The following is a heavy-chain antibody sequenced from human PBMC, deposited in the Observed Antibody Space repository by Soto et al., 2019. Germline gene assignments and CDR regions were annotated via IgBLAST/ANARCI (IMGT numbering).Heavy chain of an antibody. CDR2: IYYSGST. V-gene: IGHV4-59*08. D-gene: IGHD1-1*01. J-gene: IGHJ4*02. CDR3: ARHKESWNHTTDFDY. Sequence: SETLSLTCTVSGGSIRNYYWSWIRQPPGKGLEWIGYIYYSGSTNYNPSLKSRVTISVDTSKNQFSLRLNSVTAADTAVYYCARHKESWNHTTDFDYWGQRSPVTVSS. CDR1: GGSIRNYY.